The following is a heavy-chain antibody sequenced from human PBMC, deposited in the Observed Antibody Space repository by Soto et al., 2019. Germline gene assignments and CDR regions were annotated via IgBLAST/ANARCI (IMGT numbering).Heavy chain of an antibody. D-gene: IGHD6-19*01. Sequence: LRLSCAASGFTFSSYSMNWVRQAPGKGLEWVSSISSSSSYIYYADSVKGRFTISRDNDKNLLYLQMNSLRAEDTAVYYCARDNGLDRAFDIWGQGTMVTVSS. CDR1: GFTFSSYS. CDR3: ARDNGLDRAFDI. V-gene: IGHV3-21*01. CDR2: ISSSSSYI. J-gene: IGHJ3*02.